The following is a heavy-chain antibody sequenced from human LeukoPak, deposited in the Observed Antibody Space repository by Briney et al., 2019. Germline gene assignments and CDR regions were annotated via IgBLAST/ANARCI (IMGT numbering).Heavy chain of an antibody. CDR1: GCTFSNAW. CDR2: IYSGGST. V-gene: IGHV3-53*01. Sequence: PSGGSLRLSCAASGCTFSNAWMSWVRQAPGKGLEWVSVIYSGGSTYYADSVKGRFTISRDNSKNTLYLQMNSLRAEDTAVYYCAGEARYCSSTSCSYYFDYWGQGTLVTVSS. D-gene: IGHD2-2*01. J-gene: IGHJ4*02. CDR3: AGEARYCSSTSCSYYFDY.